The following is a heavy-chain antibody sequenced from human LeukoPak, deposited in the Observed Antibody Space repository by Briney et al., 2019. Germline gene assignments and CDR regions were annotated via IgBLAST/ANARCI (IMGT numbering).Heavy chain of an antibody. V-gene: IGHV3-23*01. CDR1: GFTFNTYG. CDR2: ITSSGGST. D-gene: IGHD3-9*01. J-gene: IGHJ4*02. CDR3: VSWDYDILTGYLNRGFDY. Sequence: GGSLRLSCAASGFTFNTYGMTWVRQAPGKGLEWVSAITSSGGSTYYGDSVKGRFTISRDNAKNSLYLQMNSLRAEDTAVYYCVSWDYDILTGYLNRGFDYWGQGTLVTVSS.